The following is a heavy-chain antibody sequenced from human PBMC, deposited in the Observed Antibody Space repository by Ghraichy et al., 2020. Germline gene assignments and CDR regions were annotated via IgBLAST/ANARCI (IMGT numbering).Heavy chain of an antibody. CDR1: GFTFSSYA. CDR3: AKDQLGYCSSTSCYVGGMDV. V-gene: IGHV3-23*01. Sequence: GGSLRLSCAASGFTFSSYAMSWVRQAPGKGLEWVSAISGSGGSTYYADSVKGRFTISRDNSKNTLYLQMNSLRAEDTAVYYCAKDQLGYCSSTSCYVGGMDVWGQGTTVTVSS. J-gene: IGHJ6*02. D-gene: IGHD2-2*01. CDR2: ISGSGGST.